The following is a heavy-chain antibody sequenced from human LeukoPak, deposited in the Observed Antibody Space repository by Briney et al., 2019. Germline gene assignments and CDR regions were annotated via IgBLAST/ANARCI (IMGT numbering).Heavy chain of an antibody. CDR1: GGSISTYH. D-gene: IGHD1-26*01. J-gene: IGHJ4*02. CDR3: ARDSGRGTDY. CDR2: NYYSGSA. Sequence: SETLSLTCTVSGGSISTYHWSWIRQPPGKGLEWIGYNYYSGSANYNPSLKSRVTISLDTPKNQFSLRLSSVTAADTAVYYCARDSGRGTDYWGQGTLVTVSS. V-gene: IGHV4-59*01.